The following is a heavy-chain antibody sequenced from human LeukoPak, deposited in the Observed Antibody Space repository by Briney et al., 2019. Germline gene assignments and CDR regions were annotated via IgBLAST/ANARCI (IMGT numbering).Heavy chain of an antibody. CDR3: ARHDGSSWYYAFDV. CDR2: IYYSGST. CDR1: GVSISSYY. V-gene: IGHV4-59*08. D-gene: IGHD6-13*01. Sequence: SEALSLTCTVSGVSISSYYWSWIRQPPGKGLEWIGYIYYSGSTNYNPSLKSRVTISLDTSKNQFSLKLSSVTAADTAVYYCARHDGSSWYYAFDVWGQGTMVTVSS. J-gene: IGHJ3*01.